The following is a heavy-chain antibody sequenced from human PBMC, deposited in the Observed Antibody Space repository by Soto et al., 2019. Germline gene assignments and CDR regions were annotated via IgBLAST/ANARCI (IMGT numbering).Heavy chain of an antibody. D-gene: IGHD3-16*02. Sequence: QVQLVESGGGVVQPGRSLRLSCAASGFTFSSYAMHWVRQAPGKGLEWVAVISYDGSDKYYADSVKGRFTISRDNSXTTLNLQMNSLRADDTAVYYCAKALGELSPESYDYWGQGTLITVSS. CDR2: ISYDGSDK. V-gene: IGHV3-30*18. CDR3: AKALGELSPESYDY. CDR1: GFTFSSYA. J-gene: IGHJ4*02.